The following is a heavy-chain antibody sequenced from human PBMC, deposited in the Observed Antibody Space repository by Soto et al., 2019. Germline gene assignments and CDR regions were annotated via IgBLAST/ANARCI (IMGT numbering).Heavy chain of an antibody. CDR1: GGSISSGSYY. J-gene: IGHJ4*02. V-gene: IGHV4-31*03. CDR3: ARTDSGIYHS. CDR2: IYYSGST. D-gene: IGHD1-26*01. Sequence: QVQLQESGPGLVKPSQTLSLTCTVSGGSISSGSYYWSWIRQHPGKGLEWIGYIYYSGSTYYNPSLKSRVSISIDTSKNQFSLNLSSVTAADSAVYYCARTDSGIYHSWGQGTLVTVSS.